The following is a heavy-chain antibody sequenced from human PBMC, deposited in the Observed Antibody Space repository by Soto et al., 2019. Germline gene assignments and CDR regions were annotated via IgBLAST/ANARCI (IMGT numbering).Heavy chain of an antibody. Sequence: SQTLSLTCAISGDNVSNNTASWSWIRQSPSRGLEWLGRTFFRSKWSNDYAVSVKSRIIINADTSKNQFSLQLNSVTPEDTALYYCVISTGKFYADFDYWGQGTQVTVSS. CDR3: VISTGKFYADFDY. CDR2: TFFRSKWSN. D-gene: IGHD7-27*01. CDR1: GDNVSNNTAS. V-gene: IGHV6-1*01. J-gene: IGHJ4*02.